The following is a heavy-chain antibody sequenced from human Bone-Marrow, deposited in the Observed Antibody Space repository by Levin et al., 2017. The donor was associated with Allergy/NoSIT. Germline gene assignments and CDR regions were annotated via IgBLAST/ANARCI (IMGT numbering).Heavy chain of an antibody. CDR1: GFSFGNYA. J-gene: IGHJ6*02. CDR3: TRGLRRGRSNYYYGMDV. D-gene: IGHD5-12*01. V-gene: IGHV3-49*04. Sequence: PGGSLRLSCTASGFSFGNYALSWVRQAPGKGLEWVGFIGSKAYDGTTSYAASVKGRFSISRDDSQNIAYLQMDSLKTEDTAVYYCTRGLRRGRSNYYYGMDVWGQGTTVTVSS. CDR2: IGSKAYDGTT.